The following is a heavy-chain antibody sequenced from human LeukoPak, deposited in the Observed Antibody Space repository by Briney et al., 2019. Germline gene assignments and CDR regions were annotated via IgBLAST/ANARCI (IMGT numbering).Heavy chain of an antibody. J-gene: IGHJ3*02. CDR2: INRDGSEK. CDR3: ARGLPSGVDAFDI. Sequence: GSLRLSCAASRFTFSTYWMTWVRQAPGKGLEWVANINRDGSEKYYVDSVKGRFTISRDNAKNSLYLQMNSLGADDTAVYYCARGLPSGVDAFDIWGQGTMVTVSS. CDR1: RFTFSTYW. V-gene: IGHV3-7*03. D-gene: IGHD5-12*01.